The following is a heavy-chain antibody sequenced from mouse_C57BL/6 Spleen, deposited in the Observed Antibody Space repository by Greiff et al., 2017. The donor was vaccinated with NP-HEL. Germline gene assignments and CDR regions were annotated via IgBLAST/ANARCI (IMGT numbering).Heavy chain of an antibody. Sequence: EVQLQESGPELVKPGASVKISCKASGYSFTDYNMNWVKQSNGKSLEWIGVINPNYGTTSYNQKFKGKATLTVDQSSSTAYMQLNSLTSEDSAVYYCASNYGSSYDWFAYWGQGTLVTVSA. CDR3: ASNYGSSYDWFAY. D-gene: IGHD1-1*01. V-gene: IGHV1-39*01. CDR1: GYSFTDYN. J-gene: IGHJ3*01. CDR2: INPNYGTT.